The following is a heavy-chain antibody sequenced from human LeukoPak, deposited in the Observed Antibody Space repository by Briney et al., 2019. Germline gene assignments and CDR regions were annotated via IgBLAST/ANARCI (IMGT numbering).Heavy chain of an antibody. CDR1: GGSISSYY. Sequence: SETLSLTCTVSGGSISSYYWSWIRQPPGKGLEWIGYIYYSGSTNYNPSLKSRVTISVDTSKNQFSLKLSSVTAADTAVYYCARSSYHYDSSGYYPFDYWGQGTLVTVSS. CDR3: ARSSYHYDSSGYYPFDY. J-gene: IGHJ4*02. CDR2: IYYSGST. V-gene: IGHV4-59*08. D-gene: IGHD3-22*01.